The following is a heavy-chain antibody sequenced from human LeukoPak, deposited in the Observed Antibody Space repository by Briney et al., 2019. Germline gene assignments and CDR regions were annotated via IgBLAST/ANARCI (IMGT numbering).Heavy chain of an antibody. Sequence: PSETLSLTCAVYGGSFSGYYWSWIRQPPGKGLEWIGEINHSGSTNYNPSLKSRVTISVDTSKNQFSLKLSSVTAADTAAYYCARNTRGLYYFDYWGQGTLVTVSS. CDR3: ARNTRGLYYFDY. CDR1: GGSFSGYY. J-gene: IGHJ4*02. CDR2: INHSGST. V-gene: IGHV4-34*01.